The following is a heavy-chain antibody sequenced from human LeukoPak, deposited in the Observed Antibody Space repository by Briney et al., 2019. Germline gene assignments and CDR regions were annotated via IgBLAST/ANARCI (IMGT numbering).Heavy chain of an antibody. V-gene: IGHV1-46*01. CDR1: GYTFTSYY. CDR2: INPSGGST. CDR3: ARDPEYNWFDP. J-gene: IGHJ5*02. Sequence: PGASVKVSCKASGYTFTSYYMHWVRQAPGQGLEWMGIINPSGGSTSYAQKFQGRVTMTRDTSISTAYMELSRLRSDDTAVYYCARDPEYNWFDPWGQGTLVTVSS.